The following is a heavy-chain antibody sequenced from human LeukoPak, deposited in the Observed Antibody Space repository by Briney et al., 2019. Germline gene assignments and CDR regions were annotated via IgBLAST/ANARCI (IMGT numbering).Heavy chain of an antibody. J-gene: IGHJ4*02. CDR1: GFTFRTQD. CDR2: VDAGDNT. Sequence: PGGSLRLSCAASGFTFRTQDMSWVRQAAGKGLEWVSTVDAGDNTFYADSVKGRFTISRGNSNNTLSLEVNSLRADDTALYYCAKNAGYYDYWGQGTLVTVSS. D-gene: IGHD3-22*01. CDR3: AKNAGYYDY. V-gene: IGHV3-23*01.